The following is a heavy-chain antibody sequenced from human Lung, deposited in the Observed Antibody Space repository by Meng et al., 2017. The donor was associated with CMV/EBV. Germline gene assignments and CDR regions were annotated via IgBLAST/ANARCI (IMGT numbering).Heavy chain of an antibody. D-gene: IGHD2-21*01. J-gene: IGHJ5*02. Sequence: ASVXVSXKTSGYTFIGHYMHWLRQAPGQGLEWMGWINPMSGDTNFAQKFQGRVTMTRDTSISTAYMELSRLRSDDTAVYYWARGSEYSPRRLFDPWGQGTXVTVSS. CDR3: ARGSEYSPRRLFDP. CDR1: GYTFIGHY. CDR2: INPMSGDT. V-gene: IGHV1-2*02.